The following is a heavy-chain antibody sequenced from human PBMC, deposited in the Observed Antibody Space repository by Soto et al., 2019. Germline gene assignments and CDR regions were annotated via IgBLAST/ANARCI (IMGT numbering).Heavy chain of an antibody. CDR1: GYTFISYG. D-gene: IGHD2-8*01. CDR3: ARDQTKWLTDAFDI. J-gene: IGHJ3*02. V-gene: IGHV1-18*01. Sequence: HVQLVQSGAEVKKPGASLKVSCKASGYTFISYGVSWVRQAPGQGLEWLGWISPYNGNTNYAQKFQGRITMTTDTSTRTVYFDLSILRTAEKAVYYCARDQTKWLTDAFDIWGQGTMVVVSS. CDR2: ISPYNGNT.